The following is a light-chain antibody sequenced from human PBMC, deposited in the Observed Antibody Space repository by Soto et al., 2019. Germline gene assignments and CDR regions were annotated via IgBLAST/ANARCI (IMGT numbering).Light chain of an antibody. Sequence: DIQMTQSPSSLSASVGDRVTITCQASQDISNYLNWYQQKPGKAPKLLIYDASSLQSGVPSRFSGSGSGTDFTLTVSSLQPEDFATYYCQQSYSTPWTFGQGTKV. CDR3: QQSYSTPWT. CDR1: QDISNY. J-gene: IGKJ1*01. V-gene: IGKV1-39*01. CDR2: DAS.